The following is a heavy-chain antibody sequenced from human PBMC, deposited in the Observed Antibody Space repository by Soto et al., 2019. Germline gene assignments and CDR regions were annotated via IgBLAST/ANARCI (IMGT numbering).Heavy chain of an antibody. CDR3: AINEVAAPPLDYYYYGMDV. J-gene: IGHJ6*02. V-gene: IGHV5-51*01. CDR1: GYSFTSYW. Sequence: RGESLKISCKGSGYSFTSYWIGWVRQMPGKGLEWMGIIYPGDSDTRYSTSFQGQVTISADKSISNAYLQWSSLKASDTAMYYCAINEVAAPPLDYYYYGMDVWGQGTMVTVSS. D-gene: IGHD6-6*01. CDR2: IYPGDSDT.